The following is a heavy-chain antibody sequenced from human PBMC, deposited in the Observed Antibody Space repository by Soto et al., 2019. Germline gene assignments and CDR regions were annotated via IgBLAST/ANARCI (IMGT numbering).Heavy chain of an antibody. J-gene: IGHJ5*02. CDR3: ARDLTGTTAPGWFDP. CDR2: ISAYNGNT. V-gene: IGHV1-18*01. Sequence: ASVKVSCKASGYTFTSYVISWVRQAPGQGLEWMGWISAYNGNTNYAQKLQGRVTMTTDTSTSTAYMELRSLRSDDTAVYYCARDLTGTTAPGWFDPWGQGTLVTVSS. CDR1: GYTFTSYV. D-gene: IGHD1-7*01.